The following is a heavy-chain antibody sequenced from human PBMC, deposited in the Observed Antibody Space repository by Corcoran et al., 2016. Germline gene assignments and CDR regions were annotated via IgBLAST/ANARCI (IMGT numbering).Heavy chain of an antibody. J-gene: IGHJ5*02. D-gene: IGHD2-15*01. CDR1: GGTFSSYD. Sequence: QVQLVQSGAEVKKPGSSVKVSCKASGGTFSSYDISWVRQATGQGLEWMGGIIPIFGTANYAQKFQGRVTITADESTNTAYMELSSLRSEDTAVYYCARACVVLAAGWFDPWGQGTLFTVSS. CDR2: IIPIFGTA. CDR3: ARACVVLAAGWFDP. V-gene: IGHV1-69*01.